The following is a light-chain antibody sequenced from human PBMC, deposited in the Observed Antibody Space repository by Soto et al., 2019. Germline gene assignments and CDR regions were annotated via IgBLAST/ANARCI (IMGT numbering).Light chain of an antibody. CDR1: QGISNY. J-gene: IGKJ2*01. CDR3: QQYYTYPPYT. CDR2: AAT. V-gene: IGKV1-8*01. Sequence: AIRMTQSPSSFSASTGDRVTITCRANQGISNYLAWYQQKPGKAPKLLIYAATTLQSGVPSRFSGSGSGTDFTLTISRLQSEDFATYYCQQYYTYPPYTFGQGTKLEIK.